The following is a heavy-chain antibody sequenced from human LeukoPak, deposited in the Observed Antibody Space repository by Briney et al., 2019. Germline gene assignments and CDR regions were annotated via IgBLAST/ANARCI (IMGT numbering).Heavy chain of an antibody. CDR3: ARDTIFGVVIRRFDY. J-gene: IGHJ4*02. CDR1: GGSISSYY. CDR2: IYTSGST. D-gene: IGHD3-3*01. V-gene: IGHV4-4*07. Sequence: PSETLSLTCTVSGGSISSYYWSWIRQPAGKGLEWIGRIYTSGSTNYNPSLKSRVTMSVDTSKNQFSLKLSSVTAADTAVYHCARDTIFGVVIRRFDYWGQGTLVTVSS.